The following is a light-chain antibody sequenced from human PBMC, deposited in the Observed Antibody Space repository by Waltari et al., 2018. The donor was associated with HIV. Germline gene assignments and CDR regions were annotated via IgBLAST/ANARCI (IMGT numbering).Light chain of an antibody. CDR1: SSDVGGYNS. Sequence: QSALTQPASVSGSPGQSLTISCTGTSSDVGGYNSVACYQQHPGKAPKLIIYDVSNRPSGVPYRFSGSKSGNTASLTISGLQAEDEADYYCKSKTSSSTPCVFGTGTKVTVL. CDR3: KSKTSSSTPCV. V-gene: IGLV2-14*03. CDR2: DVS. J-gene: IGLJ1*01.